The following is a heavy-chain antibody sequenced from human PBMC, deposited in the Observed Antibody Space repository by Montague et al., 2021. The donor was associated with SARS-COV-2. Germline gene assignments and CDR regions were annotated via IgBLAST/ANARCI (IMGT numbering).Heavy chain of an antibody. CDR3: ARAGGYRDAFDI. D-gene: IGHD3-22*01. CDR1: GFTFSSYS. CDR2: ISYDGSNK. J-gene: IGHJ3*02. V-gene: IGHV3-30-3*01. Sequence: SLRLSCAASGFTFSSYSMHWVRQAPGKGLEWVAVISYDGSNKYYADPVKGRFTISRDNSKNTLYLQMNSLRAEDTAVYYCARAGGYRDAFDIWGQGTTVTVSS.